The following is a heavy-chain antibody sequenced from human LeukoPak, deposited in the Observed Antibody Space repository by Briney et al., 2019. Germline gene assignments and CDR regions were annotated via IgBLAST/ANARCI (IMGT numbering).Heavy chain of an antibody. CDR2: ISAYNGNT. CDR1: GYTFTSYG. V-gene: IGHV1-18*01. D-gene: IGHD3-22*01. J-gene: IGHJ4*02. Sequence: ASVKVSCKASGYTFTSYGISWVRQAPGQGLEWMGWISAYNGNTNYAQKLQGRVTMTTDTSTSTAYMELRSLRSDDTAVYYCARDVPFSSHYYDSSGLDYWGQGTLVTVSS. CDR3: ARDVPFSSHYYDSSGLDY.